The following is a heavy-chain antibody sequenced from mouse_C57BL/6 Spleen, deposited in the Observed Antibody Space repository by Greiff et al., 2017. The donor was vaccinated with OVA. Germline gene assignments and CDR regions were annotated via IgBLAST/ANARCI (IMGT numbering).Heavy chain of an antibody. Sequence: VQLQQSGAELVMPGASVKLSCKASGYTFTSYWMHWVKQRPGQGLEWIGEIDPSDSYTNYNQKFKGKSTLTVDKSSSTAYMQLSSLTSEDSAVYYCARSKTGTYYFDYWGQGTTLTVSS. V-gene: IGHV1-69*01. CDR3: ARSKTGTYYFDY. CDR2: IDPSDSYT. D-gene: IGHD4-1*01. J-gene: IGHJ2*01. CDR1: GYTFTSYW.